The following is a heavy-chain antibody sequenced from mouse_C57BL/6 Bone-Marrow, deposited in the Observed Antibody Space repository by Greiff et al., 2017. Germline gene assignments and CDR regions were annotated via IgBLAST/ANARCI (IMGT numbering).Heavy chain of an antibody. D-gene: IGHD3-2*02. CDR1: GYTFTSYW. CDR3: ARDSSGLAWFAY. CDR2: IDPSDSYT. J-gene: IGHJ3*01. Sequence: QVQLQQPGAELVMPGASVKLSCKASGYTFTSYWMHWVKQRPGQGLEWIGEIDPSDSYTNYNQKFKGKSTLTVDQSSSTAYMQLSSLSSEDSAVYYCARDSSGLAWFAYWGQGTLVTVSA. V-gene: IGHV1-69*01.